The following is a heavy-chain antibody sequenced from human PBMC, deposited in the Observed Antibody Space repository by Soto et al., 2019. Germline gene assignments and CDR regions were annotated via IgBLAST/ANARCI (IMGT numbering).Heavy chain of an antibody. J-gene: IGHJ4*02. Sequence: QVQLVESGGGVVQPGRSLRLSCAASGFVFSTYGMHWVRQAPGKGLEWVAVIWYDGSNKYYVDSVKGRFTISRDNSKNTLYLQMNSLRVEDTAVCYCARAVGPFDYWGQGTLVTVSS. CDR2: IWYDGSNK. D-gene: IGHD1-26*01. CDR1: GFVFSTYG. V-gene: IGHV3-33*01. CDR3: ARAVGPFDY.